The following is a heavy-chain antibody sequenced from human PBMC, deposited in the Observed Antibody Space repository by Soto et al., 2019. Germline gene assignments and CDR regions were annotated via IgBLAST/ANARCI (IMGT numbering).Heavy chain of an antibody. CDR3: ARAYSSSSGWFDP. CDR2: IYYSGST. Sequence: SETLSLTCTVSGGSISRGDYYWSWIRQPPGKGLEWIGYIYYSGSTYYNPSLKSRVTISVDTSKNQFSLKLSSVTAADTAVYYCARAYSSSSGWFDPWGQGTLVTVSS. D-gene: IGHD6-6*01. J-gene: IGHJ5*02. CDR1: GGSISRGDYY. V-gene: IGHV4-30-4*01.